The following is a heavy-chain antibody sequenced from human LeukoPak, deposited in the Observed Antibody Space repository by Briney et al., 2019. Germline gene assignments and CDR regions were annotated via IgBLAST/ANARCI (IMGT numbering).Heavy chain of an antibody. CDR1: GFSFSNFG. D-gene: IGHD2-21*01. V-gene: IGHV3-33*01. J-gene: IGHJ3*02. Sequence: GGSLRLSCAASGFSFSNFGMHWVRQAPGKGLEWVSVIWSDGKNKFYADSVKGRFTIFRDNSKKTLDLQLTSLRAEDTALYYCVRERGPYNDFDIWGQGTMVTVSS. CDR2: IWSDGKNK. CDR3: VRERGPYNDFDI.